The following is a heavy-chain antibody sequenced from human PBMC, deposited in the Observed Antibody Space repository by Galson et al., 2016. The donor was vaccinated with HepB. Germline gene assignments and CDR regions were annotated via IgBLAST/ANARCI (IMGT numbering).Heavy chain of an antibody. Sequence: SLRLSCAASGFTFSSYWMRWVRQAPGKGLECVANIKTDGSEKYYVDSVKGRFTISRGNAKNSLYLQMNSLRAEDTALYYCASAVRGYSVDIWGQGTMVTVSS. CDR1: GFTFSSYW. J-gene: IGHJ3*02. CDR2: IKTDGSEK. CDR3: ASAVRGYSVDI. V-gene: IGHV3-7*01. D-gene: IGHD5-12*01.